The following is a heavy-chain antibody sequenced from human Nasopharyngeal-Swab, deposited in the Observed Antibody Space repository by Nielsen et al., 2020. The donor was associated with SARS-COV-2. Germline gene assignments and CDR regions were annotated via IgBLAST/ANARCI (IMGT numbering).Heavy chain of an antibody. D-gene: IGHD3-22*01. CDR2: MNPNSGNT. CDR3: ARDPTYYYDSSGPSGYYYMDV. CDR1: GYTFTSYD. Sequence: ASVKVSCKASGYTFTSYDINWVRQATGQGLEWMGWMNPNSGNTGYAQKFQGRVTMTRNTSISTAHMELSSLRSEDTAVYYCARDPTYYYDSSGPSGYYYMDVWGKGTTVTVSS. J-gene: IGHJ6*03. V-gene: IGHV1-8*01.